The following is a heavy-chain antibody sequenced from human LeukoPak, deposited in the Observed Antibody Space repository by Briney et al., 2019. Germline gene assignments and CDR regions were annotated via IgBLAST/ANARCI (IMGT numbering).Heavy chain of an antibody. CDR2: ISGGSSTI. J-gene: IGHJ4*02. CDR3: ARVGSNQWLDY. D-gene: IGHD6-19*01. CDR1: GFTLSSYS. V-gene: IGHV3-48*01. Sequence: GGSLRLSCAASGFTLSSYSMNWVRQAPGKGLEWVSYISGGSSTIYNADSVKGRFTISRDNAKNLLYLLMATLRAEDTAVYYCARVGSNQWLDYWGQGTLVTVSS.